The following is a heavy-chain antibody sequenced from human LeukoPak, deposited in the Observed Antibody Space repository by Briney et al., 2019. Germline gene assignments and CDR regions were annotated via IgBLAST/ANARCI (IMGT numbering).Heavy chain of an antibody. CDR3: AKDDPTGRYL. Sequence: PGRSLRLSCAASGFTFSSYGTHWVRQAPGKGLEWVAVIWYGGSNKYYADSVKGRFTISRDNSKNTVYLQMNSLRVEDTAVYYCAKDDPTGRYLWGQGTLVPVSS. CDR2: IWYGGSNK. J-gene: IGHJ4*02. V-gene: IGHV3-30*18. D-gene: IGHD1-26*01. CDR1: GFTFSSYG.